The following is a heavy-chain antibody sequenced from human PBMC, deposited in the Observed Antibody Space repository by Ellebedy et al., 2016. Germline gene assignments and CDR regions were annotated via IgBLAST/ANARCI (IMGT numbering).Heavy chain of an antibody. CDR3: ARAEGEIVVVPAAIDY. CDR1: GYTFTSYD. Sequence: ASVKVSXXASGYTFTSYDINWVRQATGQGLEWMGWISAYNGNTNYAQKLQGRVTMTTDTSTSTAYMELRSLRSDDTAVYYCARAEGEIVVVPAAIDYWGQGTLVTVSS. J-gene: IGHJ4*02. V-gene: IGHV1-18*01. D-gene: IGHD2-2*01. CDR2: ISAYNGNT.